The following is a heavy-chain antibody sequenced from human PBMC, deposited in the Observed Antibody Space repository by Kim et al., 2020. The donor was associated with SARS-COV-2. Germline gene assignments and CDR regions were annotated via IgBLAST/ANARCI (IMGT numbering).Heavy chain of an antibody. CDR2: IKSKTAGGTT. CDR3: TTFPLYYYDSSGYYYYYGMDV. D-gene: IGHD3-22*01. V-gene: IGHV3-15*01. CDR1: GFTFSNAW. J-gene: IGHJ6*02. Sequence: GGSLRLSCAASGFTFSNAWMSWVRQAPGKGLEWVGRIKSKTAGGTTDYAAPVKGRFTISRDDSKNTLYLQMNSLKTEDTAVYYCTTFPLYYYDSSGYYYYYGMDVWGQGTTVTVSS.